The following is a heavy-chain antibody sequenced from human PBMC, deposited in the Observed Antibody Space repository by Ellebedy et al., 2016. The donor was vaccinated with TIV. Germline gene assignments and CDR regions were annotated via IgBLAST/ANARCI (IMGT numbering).Heavy chain of an antibody. V-gene: IGHV3-74*01. D-gene: IGHD3-22*01. CDR1: GFTFSRHW. CDR3: ARGQTYYYDSSGYYYDY. J-gene: IGHJ4*02. CDR2: IDNDGSST. Sequence: GESLKISCAASGFTFSRHWMHWVRQAPGKGLVWVSRIDNDGSSTSYADSVKGRFTISRDNAKNSLYLQMNSLRAEDTAVYYCARGQTYYYDSSGYYYDYWGQGTLVTVSS.